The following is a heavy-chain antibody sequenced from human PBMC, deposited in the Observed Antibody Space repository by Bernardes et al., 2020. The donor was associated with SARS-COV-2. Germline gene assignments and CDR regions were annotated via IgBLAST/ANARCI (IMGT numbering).Heavy chain of an antibody. CDR1: GFTFSDYY. J-gene: IGHJ6*02. CDR2: ISSSGSTI. V-gene: IGHV3-11*01. D-gene: IGHD2-15*01. CDR3: ARDFATLGYCSGGSCYPPAGAPTLYYYYGMDV. Sequence: GGSLRLSCAASGFTFSDYYMSWIRQAPGKGLEWVSYISSSGSTIYYADSVKGRFTISRDNAKNSLYLQMNSLRAEDTAVYYCARDFATLGYCSGGSCYPPAGAPTLYYYYGMDVWGQGTTVTVSS.